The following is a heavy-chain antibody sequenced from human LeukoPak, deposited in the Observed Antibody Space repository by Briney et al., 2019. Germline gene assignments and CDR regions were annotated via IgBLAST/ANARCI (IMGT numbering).Heavy chain of an antibody. CDR2: MNPNSGNT. CDR3: ARGGGTTNWFDP. Sequence: ASVKVSCKASGYTFTSYDINWVRQATGQGLEWMGWMNPNSGNTGYAQKFQGRVTMTRNTSISTAYMELSSLRTEDTAVYYCARGGGTTNWFDPWGQGTLVTVSS. D-gene: IGHD4-17*01. V-gene: IGHV1-8*01. J-gene: IGHJ5*02. CDR1: GYTFTSYD.